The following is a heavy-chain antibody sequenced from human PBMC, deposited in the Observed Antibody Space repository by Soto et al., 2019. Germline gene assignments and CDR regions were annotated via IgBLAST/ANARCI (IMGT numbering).Heavy chain of an antibody. V-gene: IGHV1-69*13. CDR3: ARDSGAKLSSS. J-gene: IGHJ4*02. CDR1: GGTFSSYR. D-gene: IGHD6-13*01. CDR2: IVPIYRTA. Sequence: ASVKVSCKASGGTFSSYRINWVRQAPGQGLEWVGGIVPIYRTADYAQRFQGRVTITADESARTAYLEVRSLKSQDTAVYYCARDSGAKLSSSWGQGTLVTVPQ.